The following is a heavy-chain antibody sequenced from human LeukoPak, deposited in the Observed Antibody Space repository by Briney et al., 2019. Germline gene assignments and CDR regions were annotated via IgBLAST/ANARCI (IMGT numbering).Heavy chain of an antibody. CDR3: ARDGGDYYDSSGYYYGGY. CDR1: GGSISSSSYY. CDR2: IYYSGST. V-gene: IGHV4-39*07. J-gene: IGHJ4*02. Sequence: SETLSLTCTVSGGSISSSSYYWGWIRQPPGKGLEWIGSIYYSGSTYYNPSLKSRVTISVDTSKNQFSLKLSSVTAADTAVYYCARDGGDYYDSSGYYYGGYWGQGTLVTVSS. D-gene: IGHD3-22*01.